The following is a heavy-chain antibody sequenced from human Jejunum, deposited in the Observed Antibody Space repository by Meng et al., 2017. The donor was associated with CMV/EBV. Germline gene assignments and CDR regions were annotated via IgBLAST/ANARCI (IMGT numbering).Heavy chain of an antibody. J-gene: IGHJ4*02. Sequence: QVQWVESGRGVSQPVASPTLSIAATRFSFSTYARHWVRQAPGKGLEWVAVVSNDGSEKYYADYVKGRFTISRDNSENTVYLQMNSLRPEDTAVYYCAKDKGKMYFDYWGQGTLVTVFS. CDR3: AKDKGKMYFDY. CDR2: VSNDGSEK. V-gene: IGHV3-30-3*01. CDR1: RFSFSTYA. D-gene: IGHD3-10*01.